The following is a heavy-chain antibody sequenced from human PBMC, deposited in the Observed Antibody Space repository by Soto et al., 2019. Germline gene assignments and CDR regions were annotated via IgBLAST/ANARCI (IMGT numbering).Heavy chain of an antibody. CDR3: ACFGVVTDFDY. D-gene: IGHD3-3*01. Sequence: VASVKVSCKASGYTFTSYGISWVRQAPGQGLEWRGWIRAYNGNTNYAQKLQGRFTMTTDTSTSTAYLELRSLISDDTAVYYCACFGVVTDFDYWGQGTLVTVSS. CDR1: GYTFTSYG. V-gene: IGHV1-18*01. CDR2: IRAYNGNT. J-gene: IGHJ4*02.